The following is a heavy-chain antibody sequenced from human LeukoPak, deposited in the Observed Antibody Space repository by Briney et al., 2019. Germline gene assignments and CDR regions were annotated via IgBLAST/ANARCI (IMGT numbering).Heavy chain of an antibody. D-gene: IGHD3-3*01. CDR1: GFTFSSYA. Sequence: GGSLRLSCAASGFTFSSYAMSWVRQAPGKGLEWVSGINWNGGSTGYADSVKGRFTISRDNAKNSLYLQMNSLRAEDTALYYCARVPTNYDFWSGYYVHWGQGTLVTVSS. J-gene: IGHJ4*02. CDR3: ARVPTNYDFWSGYYVH. CDR2: INWNGGST. V-gene: IGHV3-20*04.